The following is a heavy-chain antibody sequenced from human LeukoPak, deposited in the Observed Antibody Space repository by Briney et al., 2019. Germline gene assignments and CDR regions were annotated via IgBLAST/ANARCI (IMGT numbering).Heavy chain of an antibody. J-gene: IGHJ4*02. V-gene: IGHV3-30*18. CDR3: AKDFWSGYYRMYYFDY. Sequence: GGSLRLSCAASGFTFSSYGMHWVRQAPGKGLEWVAVITYDGSNKYYADSVKGRFTISRVNSKNTLYLQMNSLRAEDTAVYYCAKDFWSGYYRMYYFDYWGQGTLVTVSS. CDR2: ITYDGSNK. CDR1: GFTFSSYG. D-gene: IGHD3-3*01.